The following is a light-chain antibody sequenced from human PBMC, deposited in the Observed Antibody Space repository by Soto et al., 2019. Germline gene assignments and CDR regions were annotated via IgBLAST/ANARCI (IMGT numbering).Light chain of an antibody. CDR1: QGIRND. J-gene: IGKJ3*01. CDR2: AAS. Sequence: AIQMTQSPSSLSASVGDRVTITCRASQGIRNDLGWYQQKPGKALKLLIYAASSLQSGVPSRFSGSGSGTDFTLTVSSLQPEDFATYYCIPDYSYPLTFGPGTKVDIK. V-gene: IGKV1-6*01. CDR3: IPDYSYPLT.